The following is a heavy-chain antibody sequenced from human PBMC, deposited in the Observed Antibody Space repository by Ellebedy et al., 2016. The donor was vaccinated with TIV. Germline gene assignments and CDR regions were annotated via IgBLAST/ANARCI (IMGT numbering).Heavy chain of an antibody. CDR2: INYSGRT. Sequence: SETLSLTCTVSGGSISSGDYYWVWIRQPPGTGLEWIGSINYSGRTYYNPSLKSRLTISVDTSRNQFSLKLNSVTAADTAVYYCARGGGSFSDYWGQGTLVTVSS. CDR1: GGSISSGDYY. CDR3: ARGGGSFSDY. V-gene: IGHV4-39*07. D-gene: IGHD2-15*01. J-gene: IGHJ4*02.